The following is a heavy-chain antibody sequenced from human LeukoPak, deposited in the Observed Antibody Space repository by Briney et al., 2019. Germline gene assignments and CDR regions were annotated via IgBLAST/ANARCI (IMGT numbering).Heavy chain of an antibody. V-gene: IGHV3-23*01. CDR3: ARSIGLTGGGVDV. D-gene: IGHD3-9*01. CDR1: EFTFSSYA. J-gene: IGHJ6*02. CDR2: ISGSGGRT. Sequence: GGSLRLSCAASEFTFSSYAMSWVRQAPGKGLEWVSAISGSGGRTYYADSVKGRFTISRDNAKKTLYLQMNSLRAEDTAVYYCARSIGLTGGGVDVWGQGTTVTVSS.